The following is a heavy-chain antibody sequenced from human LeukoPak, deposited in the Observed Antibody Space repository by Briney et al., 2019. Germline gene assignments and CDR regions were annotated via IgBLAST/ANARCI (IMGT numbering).Heavy chain of an antibody. D-gene: IGHD2-21*01. CDR1: GGSFSGYY. CDR3: ARGIPGRSIDY. V-gene: IGHV4-34*01. CDR2: INNSGST. Sequence: SETLSLTCAVYGGSFSGYYWSWIRQPPGKGLEWIGEINNSGSTNYNPSLKSRVTISVDTSKNQFSLKLSSVTAADTAVYYCARGIPGRSIDYWGQGTLVTVSS. J-gene: IGHJ4*02.